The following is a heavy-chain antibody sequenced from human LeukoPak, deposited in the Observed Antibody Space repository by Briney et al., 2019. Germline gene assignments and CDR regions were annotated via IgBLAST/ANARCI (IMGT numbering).Heavy chain of an antibody. J-gene: IGHJ4*02. D-gene: IGHD3-22*01. CDR3: ARPFKPSYYDSSGYYY. CDR2: IYPGDSDT. V-gene: IGHV5-51*01. Sequence: GESLKISCKGSGYSFTSYWIGWVRQMPGKGLEWMGIIYPGDSDTRYSPSFQGQVTISADKSISTAYLQWSSLKASDTAMYYCARPFKPSYYDSSGYYYWGQGTLVTVSS. CDR1: GYSFTSYW.